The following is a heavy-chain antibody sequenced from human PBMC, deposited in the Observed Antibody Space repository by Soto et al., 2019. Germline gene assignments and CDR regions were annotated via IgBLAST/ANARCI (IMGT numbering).Heavy chain of an antibody. CDR3: ARPTLSTVASRSAGGDWFDP. CDR1: GGSISSSSYY. J-gene: IGHJ5*02. CDR2: IYYSGST. V-gene: IGHV4-39*01. D-gene: IGHD4-17*01. Sequence: SETLSLTCTVSGGSISSSSYYWGWIRQPPGKGLEWIGSIYYSGSTYYNPSLKSRVTISVDTSKNQFSLKLSSVTAADTAVYYCARPTLSTVASRSAGGDWFDPWGQGTLVTVSS.